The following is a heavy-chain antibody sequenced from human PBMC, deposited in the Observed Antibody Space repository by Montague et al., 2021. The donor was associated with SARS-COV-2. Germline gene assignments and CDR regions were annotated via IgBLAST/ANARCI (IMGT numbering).Heavy chain of an antibody. J-gene: IGHJ6*02. D-gene: IGHD6-25*01. CDR2: ISYDGSNK. CDR1: GFTFSSYA. V-gene: IGHV3-30*04. CDR3: ATTQRPFNNYYYYYGMDV. Sequence: SLRLSCAASGFTFSSYAMHLFRQAPGKGLEWVAVISYDGSNKYYADSVKGRFTISRGNSKNTLYLQMNSLRAEDTAVYYCATTQRPFNNYYYYYGMDVWGQGTTVTVS.